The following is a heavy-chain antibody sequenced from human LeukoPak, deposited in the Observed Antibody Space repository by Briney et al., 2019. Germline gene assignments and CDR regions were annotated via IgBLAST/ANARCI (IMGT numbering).Heavy chain of an antibody. CDR3: ARWEELGYCSSTSCYTSDY. Sequence: ASVKVSCKASGYTFTGYYMHWVRQAPGQGLEWTGWINPNSGGTNYAQKFQGRVTMTRDTSISTAYMELSRLRSDDTAVYYCARWEELGYCSSTSCYTSDYWGQGTLVAVSS. D-gene: IGHD2-2*02. CDR2: INPNSGGT. J-gene: IGHJ4*02. V-gene: IGHV1-2*02. CDR1: GYTFTGYY.